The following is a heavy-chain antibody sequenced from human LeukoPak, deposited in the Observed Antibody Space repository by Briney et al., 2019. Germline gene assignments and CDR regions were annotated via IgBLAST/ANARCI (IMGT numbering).Heavy chain of an antibody. CDR2: ISRSGENT. Sequence: GGPLRPSCPASGFGLSVYDMGWFGKPPGKGLEWVSTISRSGENTYYADSVKGRFTISRDNSKNTVYLQMNNLRVDDAAVYYCARHWVWGQGTLVTVSS. V-gene: IGHV3-23*01. J-gene: IGHJ4*02. CDR3: ARHWV. CDR1: GFGLSVYD. D-gene: IGHD3-16*01.